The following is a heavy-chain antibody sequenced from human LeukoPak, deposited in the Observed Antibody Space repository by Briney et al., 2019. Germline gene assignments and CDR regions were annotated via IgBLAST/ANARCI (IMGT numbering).Heavy chain of an antibody. Sequence: GGSLRLSCAASGLTINNAWMGWVRQAPGKGLEWVSGISGSGASTHYADSVKGQFTISRDNSKNTLFLQMNSLRAEDTAIYYCAKDSYASGRPLHTFDVWSQGTMVTVSS. CDR3: AKDSYASGRPLHTFDV. V-gene: IGHV3-23*01. J-gene: IGHJ3*01. D-gene: IGHD3-10*01. CDR2: ISGSGAST. CDR1: GLTINNAW.